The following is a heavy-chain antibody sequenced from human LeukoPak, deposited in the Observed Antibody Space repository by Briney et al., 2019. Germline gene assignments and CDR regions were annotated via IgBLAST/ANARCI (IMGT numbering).Heavy chain of an antibody. D-gene: IGHD3-22*01. CDR1: GFTFSDHY. Sequence: GGSLRLSCAASGFTFSDHYMDWVRQARGRGLEGVGRTRNKDNHHTTEYDASVKGRFTISRDASKTSLYLQMNSLKTEDTAVYYCAGTYDSSDYSFDYWGQGTLVTVSS. CDR2: TRNKDNHHTT. CDR3: AGTYDSSDYSFDY. V-gene: IGHV3-72*01. J-gene: IGHJ4*02.